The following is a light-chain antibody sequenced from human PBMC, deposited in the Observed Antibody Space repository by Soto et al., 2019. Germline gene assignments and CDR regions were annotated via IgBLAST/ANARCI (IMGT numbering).Light chain of an antibody. V-gene: IGKV3-20*01. Sequence: EIVLTQSTGTLSLSPGERATLSCRASKSVSSSYLAWYQQKPCQAPRLLIYGASSRATGIPDRFSGSGSGTDFTLTISILEPEDFAVYYCQQYVSSPWTFGQGTKVEI. CDR1: KSVSSSY. J-gene: IGKJ1*01. CDR3: QQYVSSPWT. CDR2: GAS.